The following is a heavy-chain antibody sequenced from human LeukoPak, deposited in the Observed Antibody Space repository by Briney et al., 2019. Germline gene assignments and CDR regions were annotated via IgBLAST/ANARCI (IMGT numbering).Heavy chain of an antibody. J-gene: IGHJ3*02. Sequence: GGSLRLSCAASGFTFSDYYMSWIRQAPGKGLEWVSYISSSGSTIYYADSVKGRFTISRDNAKNSLYLQMNSLRAEDTAVYYCARAPPWSSSWAPRSAFDIWGQGTMVTVSS. CDR2: ISSSGSTI. CDR3: ARAPPWSSSWAPRSAFDI. V-gene: IGHV3-11*01. D-gene: IGHD6-13*01. CDR1: GFTFSDYY.